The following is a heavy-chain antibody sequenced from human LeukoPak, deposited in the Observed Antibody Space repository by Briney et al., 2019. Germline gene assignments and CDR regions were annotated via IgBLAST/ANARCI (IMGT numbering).Heavy chain of an antibody. CDR3: AREHYDILTGYYTTTLFDY. CDR1: GYTFTGYY. D-gene: IGHD3-9*01. V-gene: IGHV1-2*02. CDR2: INPNSGGT. Sequence: GASVKVSCKASGYTFTGYYMHWVRQAPGQGLEWMGWINPNSGGTNYAQKFQGRVTMTRDTSISTAYMELSRLRSDDTAVYYCAREHYDILTGYYTTTLFDYWGQGTLVTVSS. J-gene: IGHJ4*02.